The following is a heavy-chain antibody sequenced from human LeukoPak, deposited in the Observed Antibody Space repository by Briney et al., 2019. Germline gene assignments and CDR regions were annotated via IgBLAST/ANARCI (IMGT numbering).Heavy chain of an antibody. J-gene: IGHJ4*02. CDR3: ARDRWELLRSVDY. CDR1: GFTFSSYS. CDR2: IGSTGAYI. Sequence: GGSLRLSCAASGFTFSSYSMNWVRQAPGKGLEWLSSIGSTGAYIFYADSVKGRFTISRNNAKNSLYLQMNSLRAEDTAIYYCARDRWELLRSVDYWGQGTLVAVSS. V-gene: IGHV3-21*01. D-gene: IGHD2-15*01.